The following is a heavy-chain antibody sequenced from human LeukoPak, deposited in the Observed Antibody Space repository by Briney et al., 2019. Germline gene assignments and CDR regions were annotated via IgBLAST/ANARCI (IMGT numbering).Heavy chain of an antibody. CDR1: GYTFTSYY. V-gene: IGHV1-46*01. CDR2: INPSGGST. CDR3: ARDGHYGSYYGY. J-gene: IGHJ4*02. D-gene: IGHD3-16*01. Sequence: GASVKVSCKASGYTFTSYYMHWERQAPGQGLEWMGIINPSGGSTSYAQKFQGRVTITADESTSTAYMELSSLRSEDTAVYYCARDGHYGSYYGYWGQGTLVTVSS.